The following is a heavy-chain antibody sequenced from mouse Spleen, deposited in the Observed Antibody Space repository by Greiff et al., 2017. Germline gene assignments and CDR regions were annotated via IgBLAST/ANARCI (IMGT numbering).Heavy chain of an antibody. D-gene: IGHD2-10*01. Sequence: EVQLQESGGGLVKPGGSLKLSCAASGFTFSDYGMHWVRQAPEKGLEWVAYISSGSSTIYYADTVKGRFTISRDNAKNTLFLQMTSLRSEDTAMYYCARGGPYSSMDYWGQGTSVTVSS. CDR2: ISSGSSTI. J-gene: IGHJ4*01. V-gene: IGHV5-17*01. CDR1: GFTFSDYG. CDR3: ARGGPYSSMDY.